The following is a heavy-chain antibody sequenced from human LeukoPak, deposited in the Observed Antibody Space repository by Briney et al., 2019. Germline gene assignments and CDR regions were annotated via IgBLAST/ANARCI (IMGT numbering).Heavy chain of an antibody. V-gene: IGHV3-30*04. Sequence: GGSRRPTWPPAAFTFSTFAMHWVRQLPARGLGWGAVISYVGSNKYYADSVKGRFTIARDNSKNTLYLQMNSLRAEDTAVYYCARGKYYYDSRPVAGWYFDYWGQGTLVTVSS. CDR3: ARGKYYYDSRPVAGWYFDY. J-gene: IGHJ4*02. CDR1: AFTFSTFA. CDR2: ISYVGSNK. D-gene: IGHD3-22*01.